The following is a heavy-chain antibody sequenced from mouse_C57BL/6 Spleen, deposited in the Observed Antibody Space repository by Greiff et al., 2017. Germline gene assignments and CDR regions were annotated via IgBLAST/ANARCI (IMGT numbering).Heavy chain of an antibody. V-gene: IGHV3-1*01. J-gene: IGHJ3*01. CDR2: ISYSGST. CDR1: GYSITSGYD. CDR3: ARGGGYDVLFCAY. Sequence: EVQLQQSGPGMVKPSQSLSLTCTVTGYSITSGYDWHWIRHFPGNKLEWMGYISYSGSTNYNPSLKSRISITHDTSKNHFFLKLNSVTTEDTATYYCARGGGYDVLFCAYWGQGTLVTVSA. D-gene: IGHD2-2*01.